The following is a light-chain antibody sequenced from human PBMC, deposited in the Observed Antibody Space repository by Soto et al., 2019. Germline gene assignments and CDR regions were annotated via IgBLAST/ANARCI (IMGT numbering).Light chain of an antibody. Sequence: DIQMTQSPSSLSASVGDRVTITCRATQGISNYLAWYQQKPGKVPKLLIYAASTLQSGVPSRFSGSGSGTDFTLTISSLEAEDVAAYYCQKYNSAPRTFGGGTKVEIK. V-gene: IGKV1-27*01. J-gene: IGKJ4*01. CDR1: QGISNY. CDR3: QKYNSAPRT. CDR2: AAS.